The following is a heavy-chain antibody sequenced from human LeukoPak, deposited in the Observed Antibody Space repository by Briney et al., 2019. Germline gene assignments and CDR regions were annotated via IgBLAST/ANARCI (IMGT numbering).Heavy chain of an antibody. Sequence: GASVKVSCKASGYTFTSYAMHWVRQAPGQGLEWMGRINPNSGGTNYAQKFQGRVTMTRDTSISTAYMELSRLRSDDTAVYYCARERGGRIRGYSYGIDYWGQGTLVTVSS. D-gene: IGHD5-18*01. CDR1: GYTFTSYA. CDR3: ARERGGRIRGYSYGIDY. CDR2: INPNSGGT. V-gene: IGHV1-2*06. J-gene: IGHJ4*02.